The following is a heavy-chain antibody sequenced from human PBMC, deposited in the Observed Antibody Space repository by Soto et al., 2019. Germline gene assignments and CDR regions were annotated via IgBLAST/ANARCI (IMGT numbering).Heavy chain of an antibody. J-gene: IGHJ4*02. CDR3: ARDKKEEGATNAYYFDY. D-gene: IGHD1-26*01. V-gene: IGHV1-46*03. CDR1: GFTFINAY. CDR2: INPNGGYT. Sequence: QVQLVQSGAEVKKPGASVKVSCKTSGFTFINAYMHWVRQAPGQGLEWMGIINPNGGYTSYAQKLQGRATMTRDTSTSTVYMELTSLRSEDTAVYYCARDKKEEGATNAYYFDYWGQGTLVTVSS.